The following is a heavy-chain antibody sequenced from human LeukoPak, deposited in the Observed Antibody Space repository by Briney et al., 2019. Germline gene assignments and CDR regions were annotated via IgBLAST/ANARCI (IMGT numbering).Heavy chain of an antibody. D-gene: IGHD3-10*01. CDR2: IYHSGSI. J-gene: IGHJ6*02. Sequence: SETLSLTCTVSGYSISSGYYWGWIRQPPGKGLEWIGSIYHSGSIDYNPALKSRVTISVDTSKNQFSLKLSSVTAAETAVYYCARVDYYGSGSYSSYYYYGMDVWGQGTTVTVSS. CDR1: GYSISSGYY. V-gene: IGHV4-38-2*02. CDR3: ARVDYYGSGSYSSYYYYGMDV.